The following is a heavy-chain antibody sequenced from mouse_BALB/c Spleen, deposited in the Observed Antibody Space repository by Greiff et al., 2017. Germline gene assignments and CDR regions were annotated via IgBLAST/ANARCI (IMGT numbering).Heavy chain of an antibody. J-gene: IGHJ4*01. CDR1: GFSLTSYG. V-gene: IGHV2-5-1*01. Sequence: VQVVESGPSLVQPSQSLSITCTVSGFSLTSYGVHWVRQSPGKGLEWLGVIWRGGSTDYNAAFMSRLSITKDNSKSQVFFKMNSLQADDTAIYYCAKGGYYVAMDYWGQGTSVTVSS. CDR3: AKGGYYVAMDY. D-gene: IGHD2-3*01. CDR2: IWRGGST.